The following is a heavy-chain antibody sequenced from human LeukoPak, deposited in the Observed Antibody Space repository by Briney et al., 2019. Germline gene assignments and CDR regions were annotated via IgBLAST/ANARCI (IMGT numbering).Heavy chain of an antibody. J-gene: IGHJ4*02. CDR2: INTDGSST. Sequence: GGSLRLSCAASGFTFRSYWMHWVRQAPGKGQVWVSRINTDGSSTNYADSVKGRFTISRDNAKNTLYLQMNSLRAEDTAVYYCATISFLEWLHWGQGTLVTVSS. D-gene: IGHD3-3*01. V-gene: IGHV3-74*01. CDR1: GFTFRSYW. CDR3: ATISFLEWLH.